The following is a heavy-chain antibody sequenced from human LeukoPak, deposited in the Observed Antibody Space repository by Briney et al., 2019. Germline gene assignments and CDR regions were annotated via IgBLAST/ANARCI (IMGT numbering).Heavy chain of an antibody. J-gene: IGHJ4*02. CDR2: MNPKRGDT. D-gene: IGHD3-22*01. CDR3: ARIDPLRYYDLGYFDY. Sequence: GASVKVSCKVSGHSLNEISMYWVRQAPGQGLEWMAWMNPKRGDTSYAQKFQGRVTMTRDTSISTAYMELSRLRSDDTAVFYCARIDPLRYYDLGYFDYWGQGTLVTVSS. V-gene: IGHV1-2*02. CDR1: GHSLNEIS.